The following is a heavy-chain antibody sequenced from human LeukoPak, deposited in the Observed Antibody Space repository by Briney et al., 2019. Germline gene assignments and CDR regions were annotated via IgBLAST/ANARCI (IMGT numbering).Heavy chain of an antibody. J-gene: IGHJ4*02. CDR2: ISDDGNNK. V-gene: IGHV3-30-3*01. Sequence: GGSLRLSCAASAASGFTFSSYAFHWVRQAPGKGLEWVAVISDDGNNKYYADSVRGRFTISRDNSKSTLFLQMNSLRVEDTAVYYCATEGSVNYYYDISGYYNHWGQGTLVTVSS. CDR1: GFTFSSYA. D-gene: IGHD3-22*01. CDR3: ATEGSVNYYYDISGYYNH.